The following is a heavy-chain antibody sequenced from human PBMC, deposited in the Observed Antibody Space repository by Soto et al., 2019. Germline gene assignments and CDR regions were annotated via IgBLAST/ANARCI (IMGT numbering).Heavy chain of an antibody. Sequence: TSETLSLTCTVSGGSIHNYYWSWMRQTPGKGLVWIGHIYSIGSTKYNPSLQSRVSISSDTSKNQFFLNLTSVSAADTGVYFCARGSPRYSGNWYELIDYWGQGTRVTVSS. CDR3: ARGSPRYSGNWYELIDY. J-gene: IGHJ4*02. CDR2: IYSIGST. V-gene: IGHV4-59*01. D-gene: IGHD6-13*01. CDR1: GGSIHNYY.